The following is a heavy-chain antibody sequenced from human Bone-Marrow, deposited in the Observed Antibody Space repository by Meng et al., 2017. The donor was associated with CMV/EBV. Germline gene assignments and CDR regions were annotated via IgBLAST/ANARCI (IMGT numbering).Heavy chain of an antibody. J-gene: IGHJ4*02. D-gene: IGHD5-18*01. CDR1: GFTFDDYG. Sequence: GESLKISCAASGFTFDDYGMSWVRQAPGKGLEWVSGINWNGGSTGYADSVKGRFTIPRDNAKNSLYLQMNSLRAEDTALYHCARGAGTAMAPAGDWGQGTLVTVSS. V-gene: IGHV3-20*01. CDR3: ARGAGTAMAPAGD. CDR2: INWNGGST.